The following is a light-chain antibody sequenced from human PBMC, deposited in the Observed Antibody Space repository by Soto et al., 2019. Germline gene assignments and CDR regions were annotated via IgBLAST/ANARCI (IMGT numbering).Light chain of an antibody. Sequence: DSQMTQVPSTLSASVGDRVTITCRASQSISSWLAWYQQKPGKAPKLLIYDASSLESGVPSRFSGSGSGTEFTLTISSLQPDDFATYYCQQYNSYWTFGQGTKVDIK. CDR1: QSISSW. J-gene: IGKJ1*01. V-gene: IGKV1-5*01. CDR2: DAS. CDR3: QQYNSYWT.